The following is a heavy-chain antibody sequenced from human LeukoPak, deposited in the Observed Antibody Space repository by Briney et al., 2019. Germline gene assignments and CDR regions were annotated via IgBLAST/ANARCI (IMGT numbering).Heavy chain of an antibody. CDR3: ARVSVATRDDY. CDR2: MNPNSGNT. J-gene: IGHJ4*02. D-gene: IGHD5-12*01. CDR1: GYTFTSYG. V-gene: IGHV1-8*02. Sequence: ASVKVSCKASGYTFTSYGISWVRQASGQGLEWMGWMNPNSGNTGYAQKFQGRVTMTRNTSISTAYMELSGLRSEDTAVYYCARVSVATRDDYWGQGTLVTVSS.